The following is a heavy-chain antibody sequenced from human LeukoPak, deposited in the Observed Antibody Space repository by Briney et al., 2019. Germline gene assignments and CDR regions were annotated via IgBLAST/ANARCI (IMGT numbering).Heavy chain of an antibody. CDR1: GFAFRNYY. CDR3: ARDLAMAGRDLDY. V-gene: IGHV3-11*01. D-gene: IGHD6-19*01. J-gene: IGHJ4*02. CDR2: ISNSGTII. Sequence: GGSPRLSCAASGFAFRNYYMDWIRQAPGKGLEWVAYISNSGTIIYYAESVKGRFTISRDNAKNSLYLQMNSLRAEDTALYYCARDLAMAGRDLDYWGQGTLVTVSS.